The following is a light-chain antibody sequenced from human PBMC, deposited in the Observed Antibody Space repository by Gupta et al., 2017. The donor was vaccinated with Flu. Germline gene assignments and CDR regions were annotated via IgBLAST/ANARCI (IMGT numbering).Light chain of an antibody. J-gene: IGKJ1*01. CDR2: GAS. CDR1: QSVSSSY. V-gene: IGKV3-20*01. CDR3: QQYGSSPRT. Sequence: EIVLTQSPGTLSLSPGERATLSCRASQSVSSSYLAWYLQQPGQAPRLLIYGASSRATGIPDRFSGSGSGTDFTLTISRLEPEDFAVVYCQQYGSSPRTFGQGTKVEIK.